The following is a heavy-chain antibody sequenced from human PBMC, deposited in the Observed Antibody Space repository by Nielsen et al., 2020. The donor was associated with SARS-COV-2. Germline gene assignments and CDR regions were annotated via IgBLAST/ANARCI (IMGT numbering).Heavy chain of an antibody. J-gene: IGHJ4*02. CDR3: ARGGVLWFAELPDY. D-gene: IGHD3-10*01. Sequence: GESLKISCAASGFTFDDYGMSWVRPAPGKGLEWVSGINWSGDNTGYADSMKGRFTISRDNAKNSLFLQMNSLRAEDTAFYYCARGGVLWFAELPDYWGQGTLVTVSS. CDR2: INWSGDNT. CDR1: GFTFDDYG. V-gene: IGHV3-20*04.